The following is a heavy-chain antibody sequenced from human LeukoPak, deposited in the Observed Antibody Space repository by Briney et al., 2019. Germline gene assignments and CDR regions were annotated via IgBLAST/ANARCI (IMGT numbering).Heavy chain of an antibody. CDR1: GFTFSGFS. Sequence: GGSLSLSCVASGFTFSGFSMHWVRQAPGKGLEYVSAINGHGDFTYYADSVKGRFTISRDNSKNTLYLQMGSLRGEDMALYFCARIGTENFYDLWGQGTLVTVSS. V-gene: IGHV3-64*02. J-gene: IGHJ5*02. CDR2: INGHGDFT. CDR3: ARIGTENFYDL. D-gene: IGHD2/OR15-2a*01.